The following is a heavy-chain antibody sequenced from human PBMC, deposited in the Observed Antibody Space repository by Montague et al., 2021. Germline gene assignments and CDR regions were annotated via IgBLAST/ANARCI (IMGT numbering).Heavy chain of an antibody. Sequence: SLRLSCAASGFSFNVYGMHWVRQAPGKGLEWVAVVGHDGNYEKYADSVRGRFIVSRDNSRTTLYPQLSSLRAEDTAVYYCARDFRVGTYFDYLGQGTLVTVSS. CDR3: ARDFRVGTYFDY. CDR2: VGHDGNYE. J-gene: IGHJ4*02. V-gene: IGHV3-33*01. D-gene: IGHD1-26*01. CDR1: GFSFNVYG.